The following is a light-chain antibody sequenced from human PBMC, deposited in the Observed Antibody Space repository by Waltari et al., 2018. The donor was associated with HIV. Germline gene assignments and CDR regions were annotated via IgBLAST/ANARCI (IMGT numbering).Light chain of an antibody. CDR3: QQYNNWPPWT. CDR2: DTS. J-gene: IGKJ1*01. CDR1: QSVSTK. Sequence: EIVMTQSPATLSASPGERATLSCRASQSVSTKLAWYQQKPGQAPRLLIDDTSTRATGIPARFSGSGAGTEFTLTISSLQSEDFAVYYCQQYNNWPPWTFGHGTNVEIK. V-gene: IGKV3D-15*01.